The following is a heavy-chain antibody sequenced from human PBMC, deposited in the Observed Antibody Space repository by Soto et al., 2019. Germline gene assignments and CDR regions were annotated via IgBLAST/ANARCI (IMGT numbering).Heavy chain of an antibody. V-gene: IGHV1-18*01. CDR1: GYTFTSYG. CDR3: AREGLRGYSGYDPNYYFDY. CDR2: ISAYNGNT. J-gene: IGHJ4*02. D-gene: IGHD5-12*01. Sequence: ASVKVSCKASGYTFTSYGITWVRQAPGQGLEWMGWISAYNGNTNYAQKLQGRVTMTTYTSTSTAYMELSSLRSEDTAVYYCAREGLRGYSGYDPNYYFDYWGQGTLVTVSS.